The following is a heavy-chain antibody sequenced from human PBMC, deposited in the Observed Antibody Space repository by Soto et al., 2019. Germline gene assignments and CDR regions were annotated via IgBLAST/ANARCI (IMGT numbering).Heavy chain of an antibody. V-gene: IGHV1-18*01. CDR2: INPQNGNT. Sequence: QVQLVQSAAEMKKPGASVRISCKASGYDITTYGINWVRQAPGQGLELMGWINPQNGNTNYAQNFQGRVTLITDTSTSTAYTELQSVTSDDTSVYYCARSGVRGTTARPFIKYYFQPSGQG. J-gene: IGHJ1*01. CDR1: GYDITTYG. CDR3: ARSGVRGTTARPFIKYYFQP. D-gene: IGHD6-19*01.